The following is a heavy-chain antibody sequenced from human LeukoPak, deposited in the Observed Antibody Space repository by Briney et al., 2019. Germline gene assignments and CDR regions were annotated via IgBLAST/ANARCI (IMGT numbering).Heavy chain of an antibody. Sequence: SETLTVTCTVSGGSISSYYWSWIRQPPGKGLEWIGYIYYSGSTNYNPSLKSRVTISVDTSKNQFSLKLSSVTAADTAVYYCARAPYDSGGYYEYYFDYWGQGTLITVPS. CDR1: GGSISSYY. J-gene: IGHJ4*02. CDR2: IYYSGST. V-gene: IGHV4-59*08. D-gene: IGHD3-22*01. CDR3: ARAPYDSGGYYEYYFDY.